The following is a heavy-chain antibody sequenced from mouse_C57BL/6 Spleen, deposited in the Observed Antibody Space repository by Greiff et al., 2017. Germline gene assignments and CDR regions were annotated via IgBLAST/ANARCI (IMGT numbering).Heavy chain of an antibody. D-gene: IGHD1-1*01. Sequence: VQLQQSGAELVRPGSSVKLSCKASGYTFTSYWMDWVKQRPGQGLEWIGNIYPSDSETHYNQKFKDKATLTVDKSSSTAYMQLSSLTSEDSAVYYCARSFTTVAFDYWGQGTTLTVSS. V-gene: IGHV1-61*01. CDR2: IYPSDSET. J-gene: IGHJ2*01. CDR1: GYTFTSYW. CDR3: ARSFTTVAFDY.